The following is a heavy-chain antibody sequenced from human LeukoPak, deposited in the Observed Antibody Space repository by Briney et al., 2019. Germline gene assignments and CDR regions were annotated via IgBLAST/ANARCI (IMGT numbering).Heavy chain of an antibody. CDR1: GFTFSSYE. V-gene: IGHV3-48*03. D-gene: IGHD2-21*01. CDR3: ARGDSSSILINDAFDF. Sequence: GFLRLSCAASGFTFSSYEMNWIRQAPGKGLEWVAYISSSSSTIYYADSVKGRFTISRDNAKNSLSLQLSSLRGEDTALYYCARGDSSSILINDAFDFWGQGTMVTVSS. CDR2: ISSSSSTI. J-gene: IGHJ3*01.